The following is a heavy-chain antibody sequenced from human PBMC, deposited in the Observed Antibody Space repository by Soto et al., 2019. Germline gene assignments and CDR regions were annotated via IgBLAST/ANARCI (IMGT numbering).Heavy chain of an antibody. Sequence: QVQLQQWGAGLLKPSETLSLTCAVYGGSFSGYYWSWIRQPPGKGLEWIGEINHSGSTNYNPSHKSRGTLSVPTPKNHSPLKLGSVPPADTAVYYCARPAIAAAVSAFDYWGQGTLVTVSS. J-gene: IGHJ4*02. CDR1: GGSFSGYY. V-gene: IGHV4-34*01. CDR3: ARPAIAAAVSAFDY. CDR2: INHSGST. D-gene: IGHD6-13*01.